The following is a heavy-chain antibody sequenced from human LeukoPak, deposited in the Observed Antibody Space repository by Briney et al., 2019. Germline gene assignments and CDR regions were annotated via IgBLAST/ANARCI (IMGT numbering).Heavy chain of an antibody. Sequence: SQTLSLTCAISGDSVSGGSAGWNWIRQSPSRGLEWLGRIYYRSKWYSDYAISVKSRITINPDTSRNQFFLQLNSVTHDDTAVYYCTGGGLVRGSLHWFDPWGQGTLVTVSS. V-gene: IGHV6-1*01. CDR1: GDSVSGGSAG. CDR2: IYYRSKWYS. J-gene: IGHJ5*02. D-gene: IGHD3-10*01. CDR3: TGGGLVRGSLHWFDP.